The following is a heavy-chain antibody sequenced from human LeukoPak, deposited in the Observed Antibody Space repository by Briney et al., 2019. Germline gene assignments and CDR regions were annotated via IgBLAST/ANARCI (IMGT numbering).Heavy chain of an antibody. Sequence: GGSLRLSCAASGFTFSTYGIHWVRQAPGKGLEWVAFIRYDGSNKYYTDSVKGRFTISRDNSKNTLYLQMNSLRAEDTAVYYCAKGRGWEASYYYYYMDVWGKGTTVTISS. CDR3: AKGRGWEASYYYYYMDV. D-gene: IGHD1-26*01. J-gene: IGHJ6*03. V-gene: IGHV3-30*02. CDR1: GFTFSTYG. CDR2: IRYDGSNK.